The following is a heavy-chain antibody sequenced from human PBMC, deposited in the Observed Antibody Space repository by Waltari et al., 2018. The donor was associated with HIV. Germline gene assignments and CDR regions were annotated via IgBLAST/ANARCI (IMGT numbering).Heavy chain of an antibody. D-gene: IGHD6-19*01. J-gene: IGHJ5*02. CDR2: IYHSGST. CDR3: ARRAVAGTNWFDP. CDR1: GYSISGGYY. V-gene: IGHV4-38-2*01. Sequence: QVQLQESGPGLVEPSETLSLTCAVSGYSISGGYYWYWVRQPPGKGLEWIGGIYHSGSTYYNPSLKSRVIISVDTSKNQFSLRLNSVTAADTAVYYCARRAVAGTNWFDPWGQGTLVTVPS.